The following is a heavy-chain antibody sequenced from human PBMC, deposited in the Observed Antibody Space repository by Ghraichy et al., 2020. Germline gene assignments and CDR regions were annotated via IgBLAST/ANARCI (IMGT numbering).Heavy chain of an antibody. Sequence: SETLSLTCTVSGGSISTYYWSWIRQPPGKGLEWIGYIYYSGSTNYNPSLKSRVSISVDASKNQFSLKLRSVTAADTAVYYCARDRYYYDRSGYHALDPWGQGNLVTVSS. CDR3: ARDRYYYDRSGYHALDP. CDR1: GGSISTYY. CDR2: IYYSGST. V-gene: IGHV4-59*01. J-gene: IGHJ5*02. D-gene: IGHD3-22*01.